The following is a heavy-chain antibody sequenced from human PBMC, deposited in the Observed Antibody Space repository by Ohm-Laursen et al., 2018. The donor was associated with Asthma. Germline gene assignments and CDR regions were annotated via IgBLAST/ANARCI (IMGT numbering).Heavy chain of an antibody. J-gene: IGHJ4*02. CDR1: GYTFTSYG. CDR2: ISAYNGNT. V-gene: IGHV1-18*04. D-gene: IGHD6-19*01. CDR3: ARDNPYSSGQAPDDY. Sequence: GASVKVSCNASGYTFTSYGISWVRQAPGQGLEWMGWISAYNGNTNYAQKLQGRVTMTTDTSTSTAYMELRSLRSDDTAVYYCARDNPYSSGQAPDDYWGQGTLVTVSS.